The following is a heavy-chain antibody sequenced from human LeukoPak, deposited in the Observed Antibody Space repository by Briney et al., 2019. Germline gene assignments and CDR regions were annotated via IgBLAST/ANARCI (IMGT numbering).Heavy chain of an antibody. D-gene: IGHD2-21*01. CDR2: ISGRGGTI. V-gene: IGHV3-11*04. J-gene: IGHJ3*02. CDR1: GGSISSHY. CDR3: ARCGGDCSNTFDI. Sequence: LSLTCTVSGGSISSHYWSWIRQAPGKGLEWVSYISGRGGTIYLADSLKGRFTISRDNAKNSLYLQMNSLRAEDTAVYYCARCGGDCSNTFDIWGQGTMVTVSS.